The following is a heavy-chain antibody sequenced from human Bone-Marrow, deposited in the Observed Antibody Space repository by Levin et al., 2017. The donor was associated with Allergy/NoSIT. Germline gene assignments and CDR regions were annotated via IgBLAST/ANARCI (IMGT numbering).Heavy chain of an antibody. CDR1: GGTFSSYA. V-gene: IGHV1-69*13. Sequence: SVKVSCKASGGTFSSYAISWVRQAPGQGLEWMGEIVPIFGTANFAQKFQGRVTITADESASTAYMELSTLRSEDTAVYYCAGGGKAAPSHYFSGMDVWGQGTTVTVSS. CDR2: IVPIFGTA. J-gene: IGHJ6*02. CDR3: AGGGKAAPSHYFSGMDV. D-gene: IGHD6-13*01.